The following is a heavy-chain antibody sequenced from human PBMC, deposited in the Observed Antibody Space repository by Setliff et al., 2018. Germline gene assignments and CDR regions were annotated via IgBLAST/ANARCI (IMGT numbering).Heavy chain of an antibody. CDR1: GGSISGYY. Sequence: SETLSLTCTVSGGSISGYYWSWIRQPPGKGLEWIGYIYYSGSTNYNPSLKSRVTISVDTSKNQFSLKLSSVTAADTAVYYCARGGNDYKWGAFDIWGQGTMVTVSS. V-gene: IGHV4-59*01. D-gene: IGHD4-4*01. CDR3: ARGGNDYKWGAFDI. CDR2: IYYSGST. J-gene: IGHJ3*02.